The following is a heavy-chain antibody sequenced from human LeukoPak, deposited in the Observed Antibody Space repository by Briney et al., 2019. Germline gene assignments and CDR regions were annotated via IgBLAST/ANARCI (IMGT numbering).Heavy chain of an antibody. D-gene: IGHD1-7*01. CDR1: GFTFSSYS. CDR3: ARAHNWKYGSFDF. Sequence: GGSLRLSSAASGFTFSSYSMNWVRQAPGKGLEWVSCISSSSSYIYYADSVKGRFTISRDNAKNSLYLQMNSLRAEDTAVYYCARAHNWKYGSFDFWGQGTLVTVSS. J-gene: IGHJ4*02. V-gene: IGHV3-21*01. CDR2: ISSSSSYI.